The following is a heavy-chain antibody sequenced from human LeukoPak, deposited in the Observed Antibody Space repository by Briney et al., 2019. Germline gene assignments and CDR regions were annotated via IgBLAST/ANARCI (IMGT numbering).Heavy chain of an antibody. Sequence: PGGSLRLSCAASGLTFGTYAMSWVRQAPGKGLEWVSSISGSGGSTYYADSVKGRFTISRDNSKNTLYLQMNSLRAEDTAVYYCARDLVYCSSTSCYGPGLGYYYGMDVWGQGTTVTVSS. J-gene: IGHJ6*02. D-gene: IGHD2-2*01. CDR1: GLTFGTYA. CDR3: ARDLVYCSSTSCYGPGLGYYYGMDV. V-gene: IGHV3-23*01. CDR2: ISGSGGST.